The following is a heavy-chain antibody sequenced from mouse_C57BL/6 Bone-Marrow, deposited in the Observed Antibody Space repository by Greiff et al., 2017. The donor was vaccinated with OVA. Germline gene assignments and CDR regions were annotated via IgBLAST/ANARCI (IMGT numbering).Heavy chain of an antibody. J-gene: IGHJ2*01. V-gene: IGHV1-64*01. Sequence: QVQLQQPGAELVKPGASVKLSCKASGYTFTSYWMHWVKQRPGQGLEWIGMIHPTSGSTNYNEKFKSKATLTVDKSSSTAYMQLSSLTSEDSAVYYCAQINYYGSRREFDYWGQGTTLTVSS. D-gene: IGHD1-1*01. CDR1: GYTFTSYW. CDR2: IHPTSGST. CDR3: AQINYYGSRREFDY.